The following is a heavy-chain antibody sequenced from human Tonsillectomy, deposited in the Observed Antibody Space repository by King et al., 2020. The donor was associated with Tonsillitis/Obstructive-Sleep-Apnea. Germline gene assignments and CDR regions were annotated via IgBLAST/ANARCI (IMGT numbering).Heavy chain of an antibody. CDR2: IKSKTDGGTT. V-gene: IGHV3-15*07. J-gene: IGHJ1*01. CDR1: GFTFSNAW. Sequence: VQLVESGGGLVKPGGSLRLSCAASGFTFSNAWMNWVRQAPGKGLEWVGRIKSKTDGGTTDYAAPVKGRFTISRDDSKNTLYLQMNSLKTEDTAVYYCTPGELSRVPAAIPGCFQHWGQGTLVTVSS. D-gene: IGHD2-2*01. CDR3: TPGELSRVPAAIPGCFQH.